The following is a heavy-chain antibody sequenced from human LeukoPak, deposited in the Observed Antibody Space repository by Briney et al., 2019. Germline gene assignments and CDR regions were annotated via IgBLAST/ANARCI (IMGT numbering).Heavy chain of an antibody. CDR1: EFTFNSHT. CDR3: ASGLYYMDV. J-gene: IGHJ6*03. V-gene: IGHV3-48*01. CDR2: ISGSGSVI. Sequence: GGSLRLSCAASEFTFNSHTMAWFRQAPGKGLECVSYISGSGSVIYYADSVKGRFTISRDNAKNSLHLQMNSLRAEDTAVYYCASGLYYMDVWGKGTTVTVSS.